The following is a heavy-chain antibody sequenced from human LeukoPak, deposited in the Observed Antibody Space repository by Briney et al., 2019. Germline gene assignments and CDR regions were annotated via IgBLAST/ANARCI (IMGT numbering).Heavy chain of an antibody. CDR2: INAGNGDT. CDR1: GYTFTHYA. Sequence: ASVKVSCKASGYTFTHYAIHWVRQAPGQRLEWMGWINAGNGDTKYSQKFEGRVTITRDTSATTAYMELSSRTSEDTAVYYCARISSSWSSCDYWGQGTLVTVSS. D-gene: IGHD6-13*01. V-gene: IGHV1-3*01. J-gene: IGHJ4*02. CDR3: ARISSSWSSCDY.